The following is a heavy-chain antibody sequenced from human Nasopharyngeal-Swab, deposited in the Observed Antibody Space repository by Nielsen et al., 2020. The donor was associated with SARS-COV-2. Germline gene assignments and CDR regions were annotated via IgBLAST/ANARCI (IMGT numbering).Heavy chain of an antibody. CDR3: AKDGCGGDCYFDY. J-gene: IGHJ4*02. Sequence: GESLKISCAASGFTFSSYAMSWVRQAPGKGLEWVSAISGSGGSTYYADSVKGRFTISRDNSKNTLYLQMNSLRAEDTAVYYCAKDGCGGDCYFDYWGQGTLVTVSS. V-gene: IGHV3-23*01. CDR1: GFTFSSYA. CDR2: ISGSGGST. D-gene: IGHD2-21*02.